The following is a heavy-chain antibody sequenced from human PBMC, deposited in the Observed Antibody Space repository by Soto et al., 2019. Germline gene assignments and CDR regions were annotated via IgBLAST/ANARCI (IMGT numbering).Heavy chain of an antibody. J-gene: IGHJ4*02. V-gene: IGHV6-1*01. CDR2: TYYRSKWYN. D-gene: IGHD1-26*01. CDR1: GDSVSGNTAA. Sequence: PSQTLSLACAISGDSVSGNTAAWNGIRQSPSRGLEWLGRTYYRSKWYNDYAVSVKSRITINPDTSKNQFSLHLNSVTPEDTFFFYCVGDVGFDFVYRCKGTLVSVSS. CDR3: VGDVGFDFVY.